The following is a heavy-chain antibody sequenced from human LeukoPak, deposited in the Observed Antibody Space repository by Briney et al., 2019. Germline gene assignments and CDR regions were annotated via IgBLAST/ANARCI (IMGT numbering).Heavy chain of an antibody. CDR3: AITNYYDSSGHMGYFDY. CDR2: IYPGDSDT. J-gene: IGHJ4*02. V-gene: IGHV5-51*01. D-gene: IGHD3-22*01. CDR1: GYSFTSYW. Sequence: GESLKISCKGSGYSFTSYWIGWARQMPGKGLEWMGIIYPGDSDTRYSPSFQGQVTISADKSISTAYLQWSSLKASDTAMYYCAITNYYDSSGHMGYFDYWGQGTLVTVSS.